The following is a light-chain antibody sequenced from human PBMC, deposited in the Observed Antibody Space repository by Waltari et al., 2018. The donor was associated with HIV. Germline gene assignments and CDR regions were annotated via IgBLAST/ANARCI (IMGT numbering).Light chain of an antibody. V-gene: IGLV2-14*03. J-gene: IGLJ2*01. Sequence: QSALTQPASVSGSPGQSITISCTGTSNDLGGYNYVSWFQQHPGKAPKLMIYDVSNRHSGVSKRFSGSKSGNTASLTISGLQAEDEADYYCSSYTTSTTPVIFGGGTKLTVL. CDR2: DVS. CDR3: SSYTTSTTPVI. CDR1: SNDLGGYNY.